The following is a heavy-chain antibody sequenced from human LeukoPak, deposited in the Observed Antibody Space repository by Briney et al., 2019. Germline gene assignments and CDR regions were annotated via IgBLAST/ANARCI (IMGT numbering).Heavy chain of an antibody. CDR3: AKGGSSSGYSEYDY. Sequence: QPGGSLRLSCAASGFTFSSYAMSWVRQAPGKGLEWVSAISGSGGSTYYADSVKGRFTISRDNSKNTPYLQMNSLRAEDTAVYYCAKGGSSSGYSEYDYWGQGTLVTVSS. V-gene: IGHV3-23*01. D-gene: IGHD3-22*01. CDR1: GFTFSSYA. CDR2: ISGSGGST. J-gene: IGHJ4*02.